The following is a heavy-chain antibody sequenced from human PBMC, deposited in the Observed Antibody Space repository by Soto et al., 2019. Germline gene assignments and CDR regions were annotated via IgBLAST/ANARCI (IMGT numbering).Heavy chain of an antibody. V-gene: IGHV3-23*01. CDR2: ISGAGVST. D-gene: IGHD6-13*01. CDR1: GFSFSSYP. J-gene: IGHJ5*02. Sequence: GGSLRLSCAASGFSFSSYPMSWVRQAPGKGLEWVAAISGAGVSTYYADSVRGRFTISRENSKNTLYLQMSSLRAEDTALYYCAKDHLTSGGTFWFDPWGQGTLVTVSS. CDR3: AKDHLTSGGTFWFDP.